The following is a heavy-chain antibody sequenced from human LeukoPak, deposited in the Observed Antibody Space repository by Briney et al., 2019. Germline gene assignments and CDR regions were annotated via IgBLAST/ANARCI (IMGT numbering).Heavy chain of an antibody. CDR2: VHLNGAT. D-gene: IGHD1-26*01. CDR3: TRESGAFSPFGF. J-gene: IGHJ4*02. CDR1: GGSITTTNW. V-gene: IGHV4-4*02. Sequence: SGTLSLTCAVSGGSITTTNWWSWVRQPPGKGLEWIGEVHLNGATNYNPSLESRFSMSIDKSKNHLSLEVISVTAADTAMYYCTRESGAFSPFGFWGQGTLVTVSS.